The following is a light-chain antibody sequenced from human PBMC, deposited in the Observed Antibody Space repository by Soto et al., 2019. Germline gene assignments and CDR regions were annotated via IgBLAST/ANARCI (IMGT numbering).Light chain of an antibody. CDR3: SSYTNIGAPF. Sequence: QSVLTRPASVSGSPGQSITIFCTGTNNDVGGYNYVSWYHQHPGKAPKLIIFWVTNRTSGVSDRFSGSKSGYTASLTISGLRAEDEADYYCSSYTNIGAPFFGTGTKVTVL. J-gene: IGLJ1*01. CDR1: NNDVGGYNY. CDR2: WVT. V-gene: IGLV2-14*01.